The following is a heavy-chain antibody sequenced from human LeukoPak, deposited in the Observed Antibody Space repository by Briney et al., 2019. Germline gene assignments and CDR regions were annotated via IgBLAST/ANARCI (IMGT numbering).Heavy chain of an antibody. D-gene: IGHD2-8*02. CDR2: ISGYNGNT. J-gene: IGHJ4*01. CDR3: ERTSHESILDWSTL. Sequence: ASVRVSCAASRYTFTTNGVGWVRQAPGQGLEWMGWISGYNGNTNYAQKFQGRVTMTTDTSTSTAYMELRSLRSDDTAVYYCERTSHESILDWSTLWGQPCLVNVSS. CDR1: RYTFTTNG. V-gene: IGHV1-18*01.